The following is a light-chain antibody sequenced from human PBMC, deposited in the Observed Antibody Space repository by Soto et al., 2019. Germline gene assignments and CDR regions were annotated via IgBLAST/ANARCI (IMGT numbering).Light chain of an antibody. J-gene: IGKJ2*01. CDR2: GAS. V-gene: IGKV3-15*01. Sequence: EIVMTQSPGTLSVSPGERATLSCRASQSVRSNLAWYQQKPGQAPRLLIYGASTRATGVPARFSGSGSGTELTLTVSSLQYEDFALYYCQQSNDWPGTFGQGTTLEV. CDR1: QSVRSN. CDR3: QQSNDWPGT.